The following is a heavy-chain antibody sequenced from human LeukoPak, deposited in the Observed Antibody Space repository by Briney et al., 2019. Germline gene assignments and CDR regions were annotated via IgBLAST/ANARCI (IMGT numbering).Heavy chain of an antibody. Sequence: SVKVSCKASGGTFSSYAISWVRQAPGQGLEWMGRIIPIFGTANYAQKFQGRVTITTDGSTSTAYMELSSLRSEDTAVYYCAREFSRRTYYYDSSGYLGYWGLGTLVTVSS. CDR3: AREFSRRTYYYDSSGYLGY. CDR1: GGTFSSYA. D-gene: IGHD3-22*01. V-gene: IGHV1-69*05. J-gene: IGHJ4*02. CDR2: IIPIFGTA.